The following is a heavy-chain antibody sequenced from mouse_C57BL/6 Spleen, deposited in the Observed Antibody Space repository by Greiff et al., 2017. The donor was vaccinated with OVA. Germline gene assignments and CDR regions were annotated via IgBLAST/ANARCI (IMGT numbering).Heavy chain of an antibody. V-gene: IGHV1-61*01. CDR1: GYTFTSYW. D-gene: IGHD2-3*01. J-gene: IGHJ3*01. CDR3: AREGDGYYGLAY. Sequence: VQLQQPGAELVRPGSSVKLSCKASGYTFTSYWMDWVKQRPGQGLEWIGNIYPSDSETHYNQKFKDKATLTVDKSSSTAYMQLSSLTSEDSAVYYCAREGDGYYGLAYWGQGTLVTVSA. CDR2: IYPSDSET.